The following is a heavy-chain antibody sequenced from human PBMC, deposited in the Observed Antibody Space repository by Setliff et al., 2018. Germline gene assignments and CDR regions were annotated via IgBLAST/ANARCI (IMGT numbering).Heavy chain of an antibody. CDR2: IYYRGST. Sequence: PSETLSLTCAVSGGSISSNGYYWTWIRQHPEKGLEWIGYIYYRGSTYYNPSLESRVTISVDTSKNQFSLKLSSVTAADTAVYYCARVALVVVIRNAFDIWGQGTMVTVSS. V-gene: IGHV4-31*11. CDR1: GGSISSNGYY. CDR3: ARVALVVVIRNAFDI. D-gene: IGHD2-21*01. J-gene: IGHJ3*02.